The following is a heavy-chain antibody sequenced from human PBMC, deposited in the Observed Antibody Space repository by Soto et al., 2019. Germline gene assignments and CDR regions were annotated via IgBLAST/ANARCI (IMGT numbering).Heavy chain of an antibody. Sequence: PGGSLRLSCAASGFTFSSYSMNWVRQAPGKGLEWVSSISSSSSYIYYADSVKGRFTISRDNAKNSLYLQMNSLRAEDTAVYYRARDLRSHGPREEGFDYWGQGTLVTVSS. CDR2: ISSSSSYI. CDR1: GFTFSSYS. V-gene: IGHV3-21*01. CDR3: ARDLRSHGPREEGFDY. J-gene: IGHJ4*02.